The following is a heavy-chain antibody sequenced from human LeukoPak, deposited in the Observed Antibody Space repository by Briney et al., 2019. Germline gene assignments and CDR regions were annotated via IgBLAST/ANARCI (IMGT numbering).Heavy chain of an antibody. CDR2: ISASSSTI. V-gene: IGHV3-48*03. D-gene: IGHD1-14*01. Sequence: PGGSLRLSCAASGFTFSSYEMNWVRQAPGKGLEWVSYISASSSTIYYADSVKGRFTISRDNSKNTLYLQMNSLRAEDTAVYFCAKPARTDYADYWGQGTLVTVAS. CDR1: GFTFSSYE. J-gene: IGHJ4*02. CDR3: AKPARTDYADY.